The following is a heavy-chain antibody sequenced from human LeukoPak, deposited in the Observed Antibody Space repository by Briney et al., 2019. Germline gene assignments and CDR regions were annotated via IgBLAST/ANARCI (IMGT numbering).Heavy chain of an antibody. CDR1: GGSFNGYH. J-gene: IGHJ5*02. CDR2: INDSGSP. CDR3: ARRLVDCSSTSCYGTYNWFDP. V-gene: IGHV4-34*01. Sequence: SETLSLTCEVNGGSFNGYHWTWIRQSPGKGLEWIGEINDSGSPIYSPSLRSRLTISVDTSKNQFSVTLTSVTVADTAVYYCARRLVDCSSTSCYGTYNWFDPWGQGTLVTVSS. D-gene: IGHD2-2*01.